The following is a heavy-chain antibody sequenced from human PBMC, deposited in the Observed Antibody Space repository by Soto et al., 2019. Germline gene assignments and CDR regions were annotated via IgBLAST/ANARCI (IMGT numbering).Heavy chain of an antibody. CDR3: ARDDGGSYS. V-gene: IGHV3-72*01. Sequence: GGSLRLSCAASGFTFSDHYMDWVRQAPGKGLEWVGRTRNKANSYTTEYAASVKGRFTISRDDSKNSLYLQMNSLKTEDTAVYYCARDDGGSYSWGQGTLVTVSS. CDR2: TRNKANSYTT. D-gene: IGHD1-26*01. CDR1: GFTFSDHY. J-gene: IGHJ4*02.